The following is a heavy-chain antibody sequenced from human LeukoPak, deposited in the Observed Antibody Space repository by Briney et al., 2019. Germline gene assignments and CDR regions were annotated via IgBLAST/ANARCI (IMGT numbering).Heavy chain of an antibody. CDR1: GFTFSDYY. CDR3: ARVATVTIWNYYYYYYMDV. D-gene: IGHD4-17*01. Sequence: GGSLRLSCAASGFTFSDYYMSWIRQAPGKGLEWVSYISSSGSTIYYADSVKGRFTISRDNAKSSLYLQMNSLRAEDTAVYYCARVATVTIWNYYYYYYMDVWGKGTTVTVSS. CDR2: ISSSGSTI. J-gene: IGHJ6*03. V-gene: IGHV3-11*04.